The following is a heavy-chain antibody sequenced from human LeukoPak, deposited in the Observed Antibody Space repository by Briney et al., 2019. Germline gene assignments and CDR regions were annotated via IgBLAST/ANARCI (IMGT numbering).Heavy chain of an antibody. CDR1: GFNFDDYA. D-gene: IGHD5-24*01. CDR3: TRRAARWQFDL. CDR2: INWKTGNG. J-gene: IGHJ2*01. V-gene: IGHV3-9*01. Sequence: SLRLSCAVSGFNFDDYAMHWVRPAPGRGLEWVSGINWKTGNGIYADSVRGRFTISRDNDKNSLYLQMSSLRAEDTALYYGTRRAARWQFDLWGRGTLLTVSS.